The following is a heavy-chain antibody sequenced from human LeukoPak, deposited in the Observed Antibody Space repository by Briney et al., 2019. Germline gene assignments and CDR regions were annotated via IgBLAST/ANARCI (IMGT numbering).Heavy chain of an antibody. CDR3: ARDEAAAPSGIAVAGTNLDY. D-gene: IGHD6-19*01. V-gene: IGHV3-74*01. J-gene: IGHJ4*02. CDR1: GFTFSSYW. CDR2: INSDGSST. Sequence: PGGSLRLSCAASGFTFSSYWMHWVRQAPGKGLVWVSRINSDGSSTSYVDSVKGRFTISRDNAKNTLYLRMNSLRAEDTAVYYCARDEAAAPSGIAVAGTNLDYWGQGTLVTVSS.